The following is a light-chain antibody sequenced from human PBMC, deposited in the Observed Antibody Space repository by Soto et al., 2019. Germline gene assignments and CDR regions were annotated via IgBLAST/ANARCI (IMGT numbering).Light chain of an antibody. V-gene: IGLV1-44*01. CDR1: SSHIGSNT. CDR3: EEWDERLNGSYV. CDR2: SNN. Sequence: QSVLTQPPSASGSPGQRVIISCSGSSSHIGSNTVNWYQQLPGTAPKLLIYSNNQRPSGVPDRFSGSKSGTSASLAISGLQSEDEADYYCEEWDERLNGSYVFGNGNKATVL. J-gene: IGLJ1*01.